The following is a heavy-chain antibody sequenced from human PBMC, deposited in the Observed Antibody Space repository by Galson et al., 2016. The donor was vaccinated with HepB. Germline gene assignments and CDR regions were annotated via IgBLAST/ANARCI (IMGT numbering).Heavy chain of an antibody. V-gene: IGHV3-30*03. CDR3: ARKSMACPRSYFDY. CDR1: GFTFSSYS. D-gene: IGHD5-24*01. Sequence: SLRLSCAASGFTFSSYSMTWVRQAPAKGLEWVAVISGDGTNKYYADSVKGRFTISRDSSQNTLYLQMNSLRTEDTAVYFCARKSMACPRSYFDYWGQGTLVTVSS. J-gene: IGHJ4*02. CDR2: ISGDGTNK.